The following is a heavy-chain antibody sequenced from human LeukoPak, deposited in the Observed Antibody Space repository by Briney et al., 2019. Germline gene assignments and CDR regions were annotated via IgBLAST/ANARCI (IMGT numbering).Heavy chain of an antibody. Sequence: GASVKVSYKASGYTFTIYYMHWVPHPPGQGLEWMGIIKPSGGSTSYAQKFQGRVTITRDTSTSTVYMELSSLRSEDTAVYYCARVKQQLDHYYYYCMDVWGQGTTVTVSS. D-gene: IGHD6-13*01. V-gene: IGHV1-46*01. CDR2: IKPSGGST. CDR1: GYTFTIYY. J-gene: IGHJ6*02. CDR3: ARVKQQLDHYYYYCMDV.